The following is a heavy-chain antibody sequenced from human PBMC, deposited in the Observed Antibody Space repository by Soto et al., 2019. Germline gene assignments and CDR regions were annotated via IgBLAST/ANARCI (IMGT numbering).Heavy chain of an antibody. CDR2: ISSSGSTI. Sequence: EVQLVESGGGLVQPGGSLRLSCAASGLTFTSSSMNWVRQAPGKGLEWVSFISSSGSTIYYAESVKGRFTISRDNAKNSLYLQMNSLRDEDTAVYYCARDRGYTYAFDYWGQGTLVTVSS. CDR3: ARDRGYTYAFDY. J-gene: IGHJ4*02. V-gene: IGHV3-48*02. D-gene: IGHD5-18*01. CDR1: GLTFTSSS.